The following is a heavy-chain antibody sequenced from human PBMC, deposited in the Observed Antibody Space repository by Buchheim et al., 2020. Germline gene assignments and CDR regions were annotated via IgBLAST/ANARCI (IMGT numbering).Heavy chain of an antibody. V-gene: IGHV4-31*03. J-gene: IGHJ4*02. CDR2: INHSGST. CDR1: GGSISSGGYY. Sequence: QVQLQESGPGLVKPSQTLSLTCTVSGGSISSGGYYWSWIRQHPGKGLEWIGEINHSGSTNYNPSLKSRVTISVDTSKNQFSLKLSSVTAADTAVYYCARGADRGASSPFDYWGQGTL. CDR3: ARGADRGASSPFDY. D-gene: IGHD6-19*01.